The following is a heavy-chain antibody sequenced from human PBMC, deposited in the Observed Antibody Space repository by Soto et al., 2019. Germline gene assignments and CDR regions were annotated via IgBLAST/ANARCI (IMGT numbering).Heavy chain of an antibody. J-gene: IGHJ4*02. CDR3: VTSLWFGTQPEI. V-gene: IGHV4-34*01. Sequence: QVQLQQWGAGLLKPSETLSLTCAVYGGSFSGYYWTWFRQPPGKGLEWIGEISPSGTTKYIPSLKSRVTISADTSKNQFSLKVTSVTAADTALYYCVTSLWFGTQPEIWGQGALVTVSS. D-gene: IGHD3-10*01. CDR1: GGSFSGYY. CDR2: ISPSGTT.